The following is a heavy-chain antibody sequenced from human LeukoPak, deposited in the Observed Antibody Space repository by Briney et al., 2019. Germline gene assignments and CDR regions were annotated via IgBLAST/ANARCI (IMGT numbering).Heavy chain of an antibody. D-gene: IGHD2-21*02. Sequence: ASVKVSCKASGYTFTGYYMHWVRQAPGQGLEWMGWIDPNSGGTNYAQKFQGRVTITADKSTSTAYMELSSLRSEDTAVYYCARAYCGGDCELYYYYYYGMDVWGQGTTVTVSS. J-gene: IGHJ6*02. V-gene: IGHV1-2*02. CDR3: ARAYCGGDCELYYYYYYGMDV. CDR1: GYTFTGYY. CDR2: IDPNSGGT.